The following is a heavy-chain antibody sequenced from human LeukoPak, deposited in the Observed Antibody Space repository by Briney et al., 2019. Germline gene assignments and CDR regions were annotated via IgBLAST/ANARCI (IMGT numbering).Heavy chain of an antibody. CDR1: GGSVSSGSYY. D-gene: IGHD2-2*01. J-gene: IGHJ4*02. CDR3: ARGQGECSSTSCYAEDY. V-gene: IGHV4-61*01. CDR2: IYYSGST. Sequence: ASETLSLTCTVSGGSVSSGSYYWSWIRQPPGKGLEWIGYIYYSGSTNYNPSLKSRVTISVDTSKNQFSLKLSSVTAADTAVYYCARGQGECSSTSCYAEDYWGQGTLVTVSS.